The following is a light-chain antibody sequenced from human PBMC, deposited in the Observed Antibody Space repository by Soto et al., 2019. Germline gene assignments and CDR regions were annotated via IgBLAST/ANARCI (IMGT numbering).Light chain of an antibody. J-gene: IGLJ2*01. CDR2: DVS. V-gene: IGLV2-14*03. Sequence: QSALTQPAFVSGSPGQSITISCTGTSSDIGGYNYVSWYQQHPGEAPIVMIYDVSNRPSGVPNRFSGSKSGNTASLTISGLQAEDEGEYYSSSYTNSNTLVFGGGTKLTVL. CDR1: SSDIGGYNY. CDR3: SSYTNSNTLV.